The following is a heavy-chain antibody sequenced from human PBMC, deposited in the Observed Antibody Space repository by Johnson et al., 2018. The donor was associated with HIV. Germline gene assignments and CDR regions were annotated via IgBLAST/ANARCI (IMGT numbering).Heavy chain of an antibody. CDR3: AKEGDYRVSFGHYSSDAFDM. CDR1: GLTVNSNY. CDR2: ISGSGDST. J-gene: IGHJ3*02. D-gene: IGHD2-21*01. V-gene: IGHV3-66*02. Sequence: VQLVESGGGLVQPGGSLRLSCAASGLTVNSNYMSWVRQAPGKGLEWVSVISGSGDSTGHADSVRGRFTISRDISKNTLFLQMNSLRHEDTAMYYCAKEGDYRVSFGHYSSDAFDMWGQGTMVTVSS.